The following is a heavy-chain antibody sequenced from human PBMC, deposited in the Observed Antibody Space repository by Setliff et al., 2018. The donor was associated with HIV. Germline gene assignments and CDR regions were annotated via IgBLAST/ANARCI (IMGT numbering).Heavy chain of an antibody. CDR1: GFTFSSYA. CDR3: ATLHLIYYYGMDV. V-gene: IGHV3-23*01. CDR2: ISGSGGST. Sequence: GGSLRLSCAASGFTFSSYAMSWVRQAPGKGLEWVSAISGSGGSTYYAGSVKGRFTISRDNSKNTLYLQMNSLRAEDTAVYYCATLHLIYYYGMDVWGQGTTVTVSS. D-gene: IGHD2-21*01. J-gene: IGHJ6*02.